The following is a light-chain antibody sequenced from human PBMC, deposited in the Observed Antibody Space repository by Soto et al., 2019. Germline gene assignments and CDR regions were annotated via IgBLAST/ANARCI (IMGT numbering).Light chain of an antibody. Sequence: GEGATLKRRAAHSVRTRLAWYQHKTGQAPSLLISCASSRATGIPDRFTGSGSETSFTLTTTCLLPVHFALYYCPHYPICHPPPFAPGTRLEIK. CDR2: CAS. CDR1: HSVRTR. V-gene: IGKV3D-15*01. J-gene: IGKJ5*01. CDR3: PHYPICHPPP.